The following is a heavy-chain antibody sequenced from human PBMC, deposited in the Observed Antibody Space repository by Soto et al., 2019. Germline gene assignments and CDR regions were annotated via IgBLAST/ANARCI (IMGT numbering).Heavy chain of an antibody. D-gene: IGHD2-8*01. V-gene: IGHV3-23*01. CDR2: LTDSGGST. Sequence: EVQLLESGGGLVQPGGSLRLSCAAFGFTFRSYAMSWVRQAPGKGLEWVSALTDSGGSTYYIDSVEDRFTISRDNSKNTLYLQMNSLRAEDTALYYCAKDRVGGVPDAFDIWGQGTMVTVS. CDR3: AKDRVGGVPDAFDI. J-gene: IGHJ3*02. CDR1: GFTFRSYA.